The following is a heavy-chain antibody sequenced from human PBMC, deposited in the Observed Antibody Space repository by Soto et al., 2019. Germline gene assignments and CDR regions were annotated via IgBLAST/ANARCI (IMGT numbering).Heavy chain of an antibody. D-gene: IGHD3-10*01. Sequence: QVQLQESGPGLVKPSETLSLTCTVSGGSISSYYWSWIRQPPGKGLEWIGYIYYSGSTNYHPSLKSRVTISVDTSKYQFSLKLSSVTAADTAVYYCARAPLITMVRGANWFDPWGQGTLVTVSS. V-gene: IGHV4-59*01. CDR3: ARAPLITMVRGANWFDP. J-gene: IGHJ5*02. CDR1: GGSISSYY. CDR2: IYYSGST.